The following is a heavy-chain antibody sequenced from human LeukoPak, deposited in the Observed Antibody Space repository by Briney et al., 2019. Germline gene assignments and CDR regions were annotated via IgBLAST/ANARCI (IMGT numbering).Heavy chain of an antibody. D-gene: IGHD2-2*01. V-gene: IGHV1-2*02. CDR2: INPNSGGT. CDR3: ARAARYCSSTSCLNPYYYYYMDV. Sequence: ASVKVSCKASGYTFTGYYMHWVRQAPGQGLEWMGWINPNSGGTNYAQKFQGRVTMTRDTSISTAYMELSRLRSDDTAVYYCARAARYCSSTSCLNPYYYYYMDVWGKGTTVTVSS. J-gene: IGHJ6*03. CDR1: GYTFTGYY.